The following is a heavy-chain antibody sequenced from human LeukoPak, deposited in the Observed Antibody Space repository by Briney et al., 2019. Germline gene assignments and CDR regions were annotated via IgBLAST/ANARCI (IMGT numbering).Heavy chain of an antibody. CDR2: TSAYNGNA. J-gene: IGHJ4*02. CDR1: GYTFTSYG. D-gene: IGHD2-8*01. V-gene: IGHV1-18*01. Sequence: SVKVSCKAAGYTFTSYGISRVRQAPGQGLGGMGWTSAYNGNANYAQKLQGRVTMTTDTSTSTAYMELRSLRSDDTAVYYCARDMRDVRLGYCTKCGPTPYYFDYWGQGTLVAVSS. CDR3: ARDMRDVRLGYCTKCGPTPYYFDY.